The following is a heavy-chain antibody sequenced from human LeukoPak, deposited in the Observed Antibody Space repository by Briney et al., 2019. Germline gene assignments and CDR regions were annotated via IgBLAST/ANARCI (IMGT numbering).Heavy chain of an antibody. CDR2: IIPILGIA. D-gene: IGHD1-1*01. CDR1: GGTFSSYT. J-gene: IGHJ3*02. Sequence: SVKVSCKASGGTFSSYTISWVRQAPGQGLEWMGRIIPILGIANYAQKFQGRVTITADKSTSTAYMELSSLRSEDTAVYYCARDVPAETGTTSFDAFDIWGQGTMVTVSS. V-gene: IGHV1-69*04. CDR3: ARDVPAETGTTSFDAFDI.